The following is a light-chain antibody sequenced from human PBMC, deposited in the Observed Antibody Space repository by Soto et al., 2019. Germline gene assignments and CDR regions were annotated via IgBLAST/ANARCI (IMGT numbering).Light chain of an antibody. Sequence: QAVVTQEPSLTVSPGGTVTVTCGSSTGAVTSGHYPYGFQQKTGQAPRTLIWHTSDKHACTPARFSGSLLGGKAALTLSGAQPEDGADYYCFLTLSGGRVFGGGTKLTGL. CDR3: FLTLSGGRV. J-gene: IGLJ3*02. CDR2: HTS. V-gene: IGLV7-46*01. CDR1: TGAVTSGHY.